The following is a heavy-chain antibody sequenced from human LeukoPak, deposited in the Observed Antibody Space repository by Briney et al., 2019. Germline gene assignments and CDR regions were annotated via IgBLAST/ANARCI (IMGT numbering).Heavy chain of an antibody. CDR1: GFTFTDYW. Sequence: GGSLRLSCAASGFTFTDYWMNWIRQAPGKGLEWVANIKQDGSEKFYVDSVRGRFTISRDNAKNSLYLQMNSLRAEDTAVYYCARGFASSVYDRLGCWGQGTLVTVSS. J-gene: IGHJ4*02. CDR3: ARGFASSVYDRLGC. CDR2: IKQDGSEK. D-gene: IGHD5/OR15-5a*01. V-gene: IGHV3-7*03.